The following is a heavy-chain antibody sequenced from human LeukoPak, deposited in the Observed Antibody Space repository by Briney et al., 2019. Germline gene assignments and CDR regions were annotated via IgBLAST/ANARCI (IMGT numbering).Heavy chain of an antibody. J-gene: IGHJ4*02. CDR3: ARGFAYGILTGYYYDY. D-gene: IGHD3-9*01. CDR1: GYTFTGYY. CDR2: MNPNSGNT. V-gene: IGHV1-8*02. Sequence: ASVKVSCKASGYTFTGYYMHWVRQATGQGLEWMGWMNPNSGNTGYAQKFQGRVTMTRNTSISTAYMELSSLRSEDTAVYYCARGFAYGILTGYYYDYWGQGTLVTVSS.